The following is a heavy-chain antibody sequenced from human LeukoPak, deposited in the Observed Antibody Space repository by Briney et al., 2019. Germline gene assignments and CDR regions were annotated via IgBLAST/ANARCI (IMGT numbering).Heavy chain of an antibody. V-gene: IGHV3-23*01. CDR3: AKGYFWDIVVVVAATLFDY. D-gene: IGHD2-15*01. J-gene: IGHJ4*02. CDR1: GFTFSSYS. CDR2: INGSGGST. Sequence: GGSLRLSCAASGFTFSSYSMNWVRQAPGKGLEWVSAINGSGGSTYYADSVKGRFTISRDNSKNTLYLQMNSLRAEDTAVYYCAKGYFWDIVVVVAATLFDYWGQGTLVTVSS.